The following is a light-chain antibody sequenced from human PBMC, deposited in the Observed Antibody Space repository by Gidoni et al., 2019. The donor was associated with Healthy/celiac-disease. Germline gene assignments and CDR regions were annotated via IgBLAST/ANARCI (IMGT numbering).Light chain of an antibody. CDR2: KAS. J-gene: IGKJ3*01. CDR1: QSISSW. V-gene: IGKV1-5*03. CDR3: QQYNSYSFT. Sequence: DIQMTQSPSTLSASVGDRVTITCRASQSISSWLAWYQQKPGKAPKLLIYKASSLESGVPSRFSSSGSGTEFTLTISSLQPDDFATYYCQQYNSYSFTFXPXTKVDIK.